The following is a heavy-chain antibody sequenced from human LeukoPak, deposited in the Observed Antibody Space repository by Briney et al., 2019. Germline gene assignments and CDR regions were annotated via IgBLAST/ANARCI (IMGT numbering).Heavy chain of an antibody. CDR3: ARVNVAVAGIDY. CDR1: GFTFSSYS. CDR2: ISSSSSYI. D-gene: IGHD6-19*01. V-gene: IGHV3-21*01. Sequence: GGSLRLSCAASGFTFSSYSMNWVRQAPGKGLEWVSYISSSSSYIYYADSVKGRFTISRDNAKNSLYLQMNSLRAEDTAVYYCARVNVAVAGIDYWGQGTLVTVSS. J-gene: IGHJ4*02.